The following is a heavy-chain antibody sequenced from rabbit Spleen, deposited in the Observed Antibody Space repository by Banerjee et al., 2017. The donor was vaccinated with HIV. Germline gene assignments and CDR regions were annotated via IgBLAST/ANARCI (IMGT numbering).Heavy chain of an antibody. CDR1: GFDFGSYS. D-gene: IGHD8-1*01. J-gene: IGHJ6*01. CDR3: ARDGAGGSYFAL. V-gene: IGHV1S7*01. Sequence: QLKETGGGLVQPGGSLTLSCKTSGFDFGSYSMSWVRQAPGKGLEWIGAIYTGRGGTDYANWVNGRFTISSDNAQNTVDLQMNSLTAADTATYFCARDGAGGSYFALWGQGTLVTVS. CDR2: IYTGRGGT.